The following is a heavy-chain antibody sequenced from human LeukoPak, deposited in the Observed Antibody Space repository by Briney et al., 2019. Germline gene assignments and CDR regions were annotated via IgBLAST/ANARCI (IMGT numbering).Heavy chain of an antibody. CDR3: ATGRREDVYYYDSSGYLRVYSFDY. V-gene: IGHV1-8*01. CDR2: MNANSGNT. J-gene: IGHJ4*02. Sequence: AASVKVSSKASGYTFTSYDINWVRQGTGEGLEWMGWMNANSGNTGYAQKFQSRVTITRTTSISTAYIELSSLRSEDTPVYYCATGRREDVYYYDSSGYLRVYSFDYWGQGTLVTVSS. CDR1: GYTFTSYD. D-gene: IGHD3-22*01.